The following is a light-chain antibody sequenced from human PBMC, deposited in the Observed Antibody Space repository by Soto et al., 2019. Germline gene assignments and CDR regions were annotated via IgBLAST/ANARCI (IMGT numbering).Light chain of an antibody. Sequence: QSVLTQPPSASGTPGQRVSISGSGSSSNIGSNYVFWYQQFPGTAPKLLIYSDDRRPSGVPDRFSASKSGNSAFLAISGLRSEDEAEYYCAAWDDSLSVLFGGGTKLTVL. J-gene: IGLJ2*01. CDR1: SSNIGSNY. V-gene: IGLV1-47*02. CDR2: SDD. CDR3: AAWDDSLSVL.